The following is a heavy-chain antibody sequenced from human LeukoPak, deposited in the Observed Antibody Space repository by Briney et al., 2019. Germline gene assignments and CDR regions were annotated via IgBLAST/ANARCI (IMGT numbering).Heavy chain of an antibody. V-gene: IGHV4-34*01. CDR3: ASGAVAGTVDY. Sequence: MTSETLSLTCAVYGGSFSGFYWNWIRQPPGKGLEWIGEINHSGSTNYNPSLKSRVTISVDTSKNQFSLKLSSVTAADTAVYYCASGAVAGTVDYWGQGTLVTVSS. CDR1: GGSFSGFY. CDR2: INHSGST. J-gene: IGHJ4*02. D-gene: IGHD6-19*01.